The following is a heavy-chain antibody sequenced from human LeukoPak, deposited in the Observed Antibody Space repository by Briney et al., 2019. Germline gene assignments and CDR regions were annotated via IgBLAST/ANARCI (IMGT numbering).Heavy chain of an antibody. Sequence: ASVKVSCKASGYTFTSYDINWVRQATGQGLEWMGWMNPNSGNTGYAQKFQGRVTMTRNTSISTAYMELSSLRSEDTAVYYCARGAEQLVQNHYYYYGMDVWGQGTTVTVSS. J-gene: IGHJ6*02. CDR3: ARGAEQLVQNHYYYYGMDV. CDR2: MNPNSGNT. V-gene: IGHV1-8*01. CDR1: GYTFTSYD. D-gene: IGHD6-6*01.